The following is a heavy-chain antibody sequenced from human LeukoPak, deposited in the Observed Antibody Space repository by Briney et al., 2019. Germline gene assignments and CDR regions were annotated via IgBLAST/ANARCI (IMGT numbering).Heavy chain of an antibody. CDR2: IYTSGST. CDR3: AREGIVVPAAIGGMSLAHWFDP. CDR1: GGSISSYY. D-gene: IGHD2-2*02. V-gene: IGHV4-4*09. Sequence: SETLSLTCTVSGGSISSYYWSWIRQPPGKGLEWIGYIYTSGSTNYNPSLKSRVTMSVDTSKNQFSLKLSSVTAADTAVYYCAREGIVVPAAIGGMSLAHWFDPWGQGTLVTVSS. J-gene: IGHJ5*02.